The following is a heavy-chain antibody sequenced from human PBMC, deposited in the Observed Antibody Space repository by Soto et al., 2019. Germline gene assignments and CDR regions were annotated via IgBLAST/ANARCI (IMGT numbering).Heavy chain of an antibody. D-gene: IGHD2-15*01. CDR2: VSTSGRST. CDR3: VKQAHGLDGVAFDY. J-gene: IGHJ4*02. V-gene: IGHV3-64D*06. Sequence: GGSLRLSCSASGFIFSESTINWVRQVPGKGLEAISAVSTSGRSTYYADSVKDRFTISRESSKNTLLLQMGSMSPEDTAIYYCVKQAHGLDGVAFDYWGQGTQVTVSS. CDR1: GFIFSEST.